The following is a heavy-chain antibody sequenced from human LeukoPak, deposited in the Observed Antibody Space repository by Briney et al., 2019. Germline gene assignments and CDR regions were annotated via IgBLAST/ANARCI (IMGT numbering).Heavy chain of an antibody. CDR1: GFTFSSYW. CDR3: AREELLGAYYYYGMDV. V-gene: IGHV3-7*01. CDR2: IKQDGSEK. J-gene: IGHJ6*02. D-gene: IGHD1-26*01. Sequence: GGSLRLSCAASGFTFSSYWMSSVRQAPWKGLEWVANIKQDGSEKYYVDSVKGRFTISRDNAKNSLYLQMNSLRAEDTAVYYCAREELLGAYYYYGMDVWGQGTTVTVSS.